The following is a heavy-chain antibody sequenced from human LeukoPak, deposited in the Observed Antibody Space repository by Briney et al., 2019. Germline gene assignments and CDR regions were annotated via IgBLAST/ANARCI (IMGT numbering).Heavy chain of an antibody. Sequence: TGGSLRLSCAASGFTFSSYWMHWVRQAPGKGLVWVSRINSDGSSTSYADSVKGRFTISRDNAKNTLYLQMNSLRAEDTAVYYCAKTGGYYYYYMDVWGKGTTVTISS. CDR2: INSDGSST. J-gene: IGHJ6*03. D-gene: IGHD3-10*01. CDR1: GFTFSSYW. CDR3: AKTGGYYYYYMDV. V-gene: IGHV3-74*01.